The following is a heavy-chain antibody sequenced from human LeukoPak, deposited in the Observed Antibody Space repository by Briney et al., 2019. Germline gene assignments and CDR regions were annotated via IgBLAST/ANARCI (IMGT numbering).Heavy chain of an antibody. CDR1: GYSFTNYW. D-gene: IGHD3-22*01. CDR2: IYPGDSDT. V-gene: IGHV5-51*01. J-gene: IGHJ4*02. CDR3: ATLSSAFYYDYFDF. Sequence: GESLKISCRGSGYSFTNYWIGWVRHMPGKGLEWMGIIYPGDSDTRYSPSFQGQVTISADKSISTAYLQWSSLKASDTAMYYCATLSSAFYYDYFDFWGQGTLVTVSS.